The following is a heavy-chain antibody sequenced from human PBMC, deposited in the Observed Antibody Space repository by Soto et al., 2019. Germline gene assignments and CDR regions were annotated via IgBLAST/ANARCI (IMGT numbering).Heavy chain of an antibody. CDR1: GSTFSSYA. CDR3: AKAVPPLGGGRNNYYYGMDV. V-gene: IGHV3-23*01. D-gene: IGHD3-16*01. J-gene: IGHJ6*02. CDR2: ISGGGGST. Sequence: PGGSLRLSCAASGSTFSSYAMSWVRQAPGKGLEWVSAISGGGGSTYYADSVKGRFTISRDNSKNTLYLQMNSLRAEDTAVYYCAKAVPPLGGGRNNYYYGMDVWGQGTTVTVSS.